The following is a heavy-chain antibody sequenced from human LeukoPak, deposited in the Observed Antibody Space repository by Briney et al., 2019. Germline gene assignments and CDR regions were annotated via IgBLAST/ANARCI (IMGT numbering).Heavy chain of an antibody. CDR2: ISYDGSNK. CDR1: GFTFSSYD. J-gene: IGHJ4*02. CDR3: ANFPSY. Sequence: GRSLRLSCAASGFTFSSYDIHWVGQAPGKGLEWVAVISYDGSNKFYADSVKGRFTISRDNSKNTLSLQMNSLRAEDTAVYYCANFPSYWGQGTLVTVSS. V-gene: IGHV3-30*18.